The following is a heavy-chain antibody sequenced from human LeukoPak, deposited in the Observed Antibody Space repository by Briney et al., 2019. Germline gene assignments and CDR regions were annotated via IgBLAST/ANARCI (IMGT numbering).Heavy chain of an antibody. J-gene: IGHJ4*02. CDR3: AKYRRTSPPPRTFDY. Sequence: ETLSLTCTVSGGSISTTSYYWDWIRQPPGKGLEWLSAIGSDSGGIQYADSVRGRFTVSRDNSKNILYLQMNSLRADDTAVYYCAKYRRTSPPPRTFDYWGQGTLVTVSS. V-gene: IGHV3-23*01. CDR2: IGSDSGGI. CDR1: GGSISTTSYY. D-gene: IGHD2/OR15-2a*01.